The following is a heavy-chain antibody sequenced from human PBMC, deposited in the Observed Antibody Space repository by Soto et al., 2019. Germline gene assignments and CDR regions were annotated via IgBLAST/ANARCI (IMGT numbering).Heavy chain of an antibody. Sequence: SETLSLTCTVSGDSISSYSSSWIRQPPGKGLEWIGNIHYNGNTKYSPSLKSRVTMSVDTSKNHFSLKLISVTTADTAVYYCARDMDDNSDYGDFWGQGTQVTVSS. D-gene: IGHD4-4*01. CDR1: GDSISSYS. CDR3: ARDMDDNSDYGDF. J-gene: IGHJ4*02. CDR2: IHYNGNT. V-gene: IGHV4-59*01.